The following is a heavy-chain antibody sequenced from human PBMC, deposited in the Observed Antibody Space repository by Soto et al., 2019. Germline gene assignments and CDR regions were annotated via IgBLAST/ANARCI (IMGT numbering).Heavy chain of an antibody. J-gene: IGHJ3*02. CDR3: AAELYSGGRCCSFDI. CDR1: GFSFTNSA. D-gene: IGHD2-15*01. CDR2: IIVAGGGT. V-gene: IGHV1-58*01. Sequence: SVKVSCKASGFSFTNSAVQWVRQALGQRLEWIGWIIVAGGGTKYAQNLQGRITITRDMSTSTAYMELSNLRSEDTAIYYCAAELYSGGRCCSFDIWGQGTMVTVSS.